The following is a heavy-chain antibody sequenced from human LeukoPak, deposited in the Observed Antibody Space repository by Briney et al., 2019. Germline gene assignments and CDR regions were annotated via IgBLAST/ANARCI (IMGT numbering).Heavy chain of an antibody. CDR2: ITANHGAT. V-gene: IGHV3-23*01. CDR3: TKDPNGNYVGAFDP. CDR1: GFTFSSFA. J-gene: IGHJ5*02. D-gene: IGHD4-17*01. Sequence: GESLRLSCAASGFTFSSFAMTWVRQAPGKGLEWVSSITANHGATYNIDSVKGRFTISRDNSQNTMYLQMNSLRAEDTAVYYCTKDPNGNYVGAFDPWGQGTLVTVSS.